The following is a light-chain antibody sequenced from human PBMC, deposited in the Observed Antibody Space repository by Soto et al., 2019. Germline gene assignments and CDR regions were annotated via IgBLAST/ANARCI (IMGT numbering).Light chain of an antibody. CDR1: QTIRSNY. CDR3: QQYGSSPWT. J-gene: IGKJ1*01. CDR2: GAS. Sequence: ETVLTQSPGTLSLSPGERATLSCRASQTIRSNYLAWYRQTPGQAPRLLIYGASNRATDIADRFSGGGSGTDFTLIISRLEPEDFALYYCQQYGSSPWTFGQGTKVEMK. V-gene: IGKV3-20*01.